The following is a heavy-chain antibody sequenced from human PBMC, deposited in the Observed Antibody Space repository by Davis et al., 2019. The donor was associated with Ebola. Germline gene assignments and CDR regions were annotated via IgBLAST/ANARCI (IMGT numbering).Heavy chain of an antibody. Sequence: GGPLRPSCVASGFTPSNYAMHWVRQAPGKGLEWVAVISYDGSDEYYADSLKGRFIISRDNSKNTLYLQMNSLRAEDTAVYYCARDQIVVVVAATSPYYYYGMDVWGKGTTVTVSS. V-gene: IGHV3-30-3*01. CDR2: ISYDGSDE. J-gene: IGHJ6*04. CDR1: GFTPSNYA. CDR3: ARDQIVVVVAATSPYYYYGMDV. D-gene: IGHD2-15*01.